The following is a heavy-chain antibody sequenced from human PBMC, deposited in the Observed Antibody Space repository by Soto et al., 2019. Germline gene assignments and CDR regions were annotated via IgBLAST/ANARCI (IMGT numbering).Heavy chain of an antibody. CDR1: GGSVSSGSYY. D-gene: IGHD3-22*01. CDR2: IYYSGST. J-gene: IGHJ6*02. Sequence: SETLSLTCTVSGGSVSSGSYYWSWIRQPPGKGLEWIGYIYYSGSTNYNPSLKSRVTISVDTSKNQFSLKLSSVTAADTAVYYCARKGYYDSSGYYWGQGTTVTVSS. V-gene: IGHV4-61*01. CDR3: ARKGYYDSSGYY.